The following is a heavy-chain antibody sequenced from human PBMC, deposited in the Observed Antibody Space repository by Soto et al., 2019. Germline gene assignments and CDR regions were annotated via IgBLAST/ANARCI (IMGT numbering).Heavy chain of an antibody. J-gene: IGHJ4*02. CDR2: IIPIFGTA. CDR3: ARALTGYSSGWSSAPTTPFDY. V-gene: IGHV1-69*13. D-gene: IGHD6-19*01. Sequence: SVKVSCKASGGTFSSYAISWVRQAPGQGLEWMGGIIPIFGTANYAQKFQGRVTITADESTSTAYMELSSLRSEDTAVYYCARALTGYSSGWSSAPTTPFDYWGQGTLVTVSS. CDR1: GGTFSSYA.